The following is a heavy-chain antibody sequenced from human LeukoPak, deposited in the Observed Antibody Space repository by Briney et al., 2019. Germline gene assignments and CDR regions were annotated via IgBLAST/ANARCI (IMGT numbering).Heavy chain of an antibody. CDR3: ARDLGSTSCSTD. Sequence: GGSLRLSCAASGFTFGSYWMSWVRQAPGKGLEWVANIKQDGSEKYYVDSVKGRFTISRDNAKNSLYLQMNSLRAEDTAVYYCARDLGSTSCSTDWGQGTLVTVSS. D-gene: IGHD2-2*02. J-gene: IGHJ4*02. V-gene: IGHV3-7*01. CDR1: GFTFGSYW. CDR2: IKQDGSEK.